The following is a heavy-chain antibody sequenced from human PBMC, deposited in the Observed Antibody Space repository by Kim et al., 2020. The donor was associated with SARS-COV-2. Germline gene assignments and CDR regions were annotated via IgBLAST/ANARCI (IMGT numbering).Heavy chain of an antibody. CDR3: ARDGYYYGSGSYPSNYYYYYGMDV. D-gene: IGHD3-10*01. CDR2: ISAYNGNT. Sequence: ASVKVSCKASGYTFTSYGISWVRQAPGQGLEWMGWISAYNGNTNYAQKLQGRVTMTTDTSTITAYMELRSLRSDDTAVYYCARDGYYYGSGSYPSNYYYYYGMDVWGQGTTVTVSS. CDR1: GYTFTSYG. V-gene: IGHV1-18*01. J-gene: IGHJ6*02.